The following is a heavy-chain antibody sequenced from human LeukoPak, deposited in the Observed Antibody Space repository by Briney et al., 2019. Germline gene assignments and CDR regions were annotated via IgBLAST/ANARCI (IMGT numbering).Heavy chain of an antibody. D-gene: IGHD6-19*01. CDR3: AKKFSSAWPCFDY. J-gene: IGHJ4*02. V-gene: IGHV3-23*01. CDR1: GFPFNTND. CDR2: IGGRGGGT. Sequence: PGGSLRLSCAASGFPFNTNDMSWVRQAPGKGLEWVSAIGGRGGGTYYADSVKGRFTISRDNSKNTLYLQLNSLRPEDTALYYCAKKFSSAWPCFDYWGQGALVTVSS.